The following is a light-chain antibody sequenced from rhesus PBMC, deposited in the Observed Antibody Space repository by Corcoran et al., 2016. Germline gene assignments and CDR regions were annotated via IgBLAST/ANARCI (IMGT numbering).Light chain of an antibody. Sequence: DIVMTQTPLSLPVTPGEPASISCRSSQSLLDSEAGNTYLDCDLQKPGQSPQLVIYEVYNRAAGVPDRVSGSGSDNDFTLKISRVEADDVVVYYCMQALEFPWTFGQGTKVEIK. CDR1: QSLLDSEAGNTY. CDR2: EVY. V-gene: IGKV2-104*02. CDR3: MQALEFPWT. J-gene: IGKJ1*01.